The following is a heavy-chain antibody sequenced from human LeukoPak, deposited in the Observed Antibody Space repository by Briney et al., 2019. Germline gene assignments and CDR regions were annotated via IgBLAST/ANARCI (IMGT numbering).Heavy chain of an antibody. CDR1: GGTFSSYA. V-gene: IGHV1-69*01. CDR3: ARLKDYDSSGYYSRWFDP. CDR2: IIPIFGTA. Sequence: SVKVSCKASGGTFSSYAISWVRQAPGQGLEWMGGIIPIFGTANYAQKFQGRVTITADESTSTAYMELSSLRSEDTAVYYCARLKDYDSSGYYSRWFDPWGQGTLVTVSS. D-gene: IGHD3-22*01. J-gene: IGHJ5*02.